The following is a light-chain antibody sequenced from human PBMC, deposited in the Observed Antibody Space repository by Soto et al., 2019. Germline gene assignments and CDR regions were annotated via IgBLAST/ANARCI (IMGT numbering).Light chain of an antibody. J-gene: IGLJ1*01. CDR3: SSYTSSSTLYV. Sequence: QSALTQPASVSGSPGQSITISCTGTSSDVGGYNYVSWYQQHPGKAPKLMIYDVSNRPSGVSNRFSGSKSGNTASLTISGLQAEDAAHYYCSSYTSSSTLYVFGTGTKLTVL. CDR1: SSDVGGYNY. V-gene: IGLV2-14*01. CDR2: DVS.